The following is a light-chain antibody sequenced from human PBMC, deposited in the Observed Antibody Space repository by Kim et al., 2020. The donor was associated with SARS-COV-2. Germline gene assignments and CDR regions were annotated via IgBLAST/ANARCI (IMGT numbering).Light chain of an antibody. Sequence: SVSTGDRVTITCRASQGISSYLAWYQQKPGKAPKLLIYAASTLQSGVPSRFSGSGSGTDFTLTISCLQSEDFATYYCQQYYSYLYTFGQGTKLEI. V-gene: IGKV1-8*01. CDR3: QQYYSYLYT. CDR1: QGISSY. J-gene: IGKJ2*01. CDR2: AAS.